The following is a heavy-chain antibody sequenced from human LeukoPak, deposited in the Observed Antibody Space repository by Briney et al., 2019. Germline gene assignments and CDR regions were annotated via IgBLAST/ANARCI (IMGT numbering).Heavy chain of an antibody. CDR2: IYSGGST. D-gene: IGHD6-13*01. CDR3: ARDSGIAAAGPFAFDI. V-gene: IGHV3-66*01. CDR1: TFAFSSYA. Sequence: GGSLRLSCAASTFAFSSYAMTWVRQAPGKGLEWVSVIYSGGSTYYADSVKGRFTISRDNSKNTLYLQLNSLRAEDTAVYYCARDSGIAAAGPFAFDIWGQGTMVTVSS. J-gene: IGHJ3*02.